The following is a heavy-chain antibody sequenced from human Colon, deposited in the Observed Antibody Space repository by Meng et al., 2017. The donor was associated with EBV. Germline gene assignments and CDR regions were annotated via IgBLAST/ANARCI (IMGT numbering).Heavy chain of an antibody. J-gene: IGHJ4*02. V-gene: IGHV4-4*02. CDR1: GGSISRSDW. D-gene: IGHD3-22*01. Sequence: QVQVQQWGAGLLKPLETLSLTCAVSGGSISRSDWWSWVRQPPGKGLEWIGETSHSGSTDYSPSLKSRVTISLDKSKNQLSLKLNSVTAADTAVYYCASSDYYRSDYWGQGTLVTVSS. CDR3: ASSDYYRSDY. CDR2: TSHSGST.